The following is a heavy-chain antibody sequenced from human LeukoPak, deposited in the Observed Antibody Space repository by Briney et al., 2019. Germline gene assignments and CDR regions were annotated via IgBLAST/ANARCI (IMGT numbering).Heavy chain of an antibody. J-gene: IGHJ4*02. V-gene: IGHV3-74*01. Sequence: PGGYLRLSCAASGFPFSDYWMHWVRRAPGKGLVWVSRVNSDGSTTNYADSVKGRFTISRDNAENTLYMRMNSLRPEDTAVYYCARGYYSSSRIDYWGQGTLVTVSS. D-gene: IGHD6-13*01. CDR2: VNSDGSTT. CDR1: GFPFSDYW. CDR3: ARGYYSSSRIDY.